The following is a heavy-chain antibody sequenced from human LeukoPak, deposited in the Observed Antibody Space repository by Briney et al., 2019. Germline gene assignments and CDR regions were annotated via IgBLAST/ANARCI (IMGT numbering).Heavy chain of an antibody. CDR3: AKDPHPVSDYGSGSHDY. D-gene: IGHD3-10*01. CDR1: GFTFSSYW. CDR2: INTAGSST. J-gene: IGHJ4*02. V-gene: IGHV3-74*01. Sequence: PGGSLRLSCAASGFTFSSYWMHWVRQAPGKGLVWVSRINTAGSSTTYADSVKGRFTISRDNAKNTLYLQMNSLRAEDTAVYYCAKDPHPVSDYGSGSHDYWGQGTLVTVSS.